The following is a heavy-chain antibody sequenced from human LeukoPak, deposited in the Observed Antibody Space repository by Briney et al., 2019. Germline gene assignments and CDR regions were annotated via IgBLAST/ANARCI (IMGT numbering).Heavy chain of an antibody. CDR2: IFHDGTT. J-gene: IGHJ4*02. D-gene: IGHD1-1*01. V-gene: IGHV4-39*01. CDR1: GGSINSPNSY. Sequence: PSETLSLTCTVSGGSINSPNSYWGWIRQPPGKGLEWIGSIFHDGTTYYSPSLMSRVTVSVDTSLNQFSLSLMSMTAADTAVYYCARRVVAGTTVDFWGQGNLVTVSS. CDR3: ARRVVAGTTVDF.